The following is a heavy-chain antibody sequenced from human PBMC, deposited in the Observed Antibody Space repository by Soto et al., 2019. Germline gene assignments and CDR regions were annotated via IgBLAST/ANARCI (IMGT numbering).Heavy chain of an antibody. D-gene: IGHD2-15*01. Sequence: EVQLLQSGGGLVQPGGSLRLSCAASGFTFSSYALSWVRQAPGKGLEWVSSISGGANNTYYAESVKGRFTISRDNAKNTLSLQMNSLRTEDTAIYDCAKDKKTAGVAAIVDYWGQGTLVTVSS. V-gene: IGHV3-23*01. J-gene: IGHJ4*02. CDR3: AKDKKTAGVAAIVDY. CDR2: ISGGANNT. CDR1: GFTFSSYA.